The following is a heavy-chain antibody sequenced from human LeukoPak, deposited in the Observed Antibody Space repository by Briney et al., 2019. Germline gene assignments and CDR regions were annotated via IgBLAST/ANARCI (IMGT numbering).Heavy chain of an antibody. CDR1: GFTFSSYA. D-gene: IGHD5-12*01. V-gene: IGHV3-23*01. J-gene: IGHJ2*01. Sequence: PGGSLRLSCVASGFTFSSYAMSWVRQAPGKGLEWVSTISGGGHTTYYADSVKGRFTISRDNSKSTLYVQMNSLRAEDTAVYYCAKVSVDIDMLQMNWHFDLWGRGTLVTVSS. CDR2: ISGGGHTT. CDR3: AKVSVDIDMLQMNWHFDL.